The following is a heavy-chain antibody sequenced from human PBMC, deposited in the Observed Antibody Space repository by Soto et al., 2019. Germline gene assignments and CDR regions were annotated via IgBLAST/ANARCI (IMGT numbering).Heavy chain of an antibody. V-gene: IGHV4-31*03. CDR1: GGSISSGGYY. CDR2: IYSSGST. CDR3: ARGVSGTMVGDLGYYYDGMDV. Sequence: QVQLQESGPGLVKPSQTLSLTCTVSGGSISSGGYYWSWIRQHPGKGLEWIGYIYSSGSTYYNPSLKSRVTISVDTSKNQFSLQLSSVTAADTAVYYCARGVSGTMVGDLGYYYDGMDVWGQGTTVTVSS. J-gene: IGHJ6*02. D-gene: IGHD1-7*01.